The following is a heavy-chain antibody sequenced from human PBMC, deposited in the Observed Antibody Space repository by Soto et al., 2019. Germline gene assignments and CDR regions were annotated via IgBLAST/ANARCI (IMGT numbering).Heavy chain of an antibody. CDR3: ARGRRPFYYDFWSGYYDY. V-gene: IGHV4-34*01. CDR1: GGSFSGYY. CDR2: INHSGST. J-gene: IGHJ4*02. Sequence: SETLSLTCAVYGGSFSGYYWSWIRQPPGKGLEWIGEINHSGSTNYNPSLKSRVTISVDTSKNQFSLKLSSVTAADTAVYYCARGRRPFYYDFWSGYYDYWGQGTLVTVSS. D-gene: IGHD3-3*01.